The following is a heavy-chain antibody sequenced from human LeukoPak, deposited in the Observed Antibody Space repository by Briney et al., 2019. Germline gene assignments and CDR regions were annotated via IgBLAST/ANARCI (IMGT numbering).Heavy chain of an antibody. J-gene: IGHJ3*02. D-gene: IGHD6-13*01. CDR2: ISAYNGNT. CDR3: ARDETIIAAAQGAFDI. V-gene: IGHV1-18*01. Sequence: ASVKVSCKASGGTFNNYTISWVRQAPGQGLEWMGWISAYNGNTNYAQKLQGRVTMTTDTSTSTAYMELRSLRSDDTAVYYCARDETIIAAAQGAFDIWGQGTMVTVSS. CDR1: GGTFNNYT.